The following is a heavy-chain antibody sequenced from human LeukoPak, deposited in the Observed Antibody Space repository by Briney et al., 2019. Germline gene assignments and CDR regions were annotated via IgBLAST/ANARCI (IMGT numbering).Heavy chain of an antibody. Sequence: PWETLSLTCAVSGYSISSGYYWGWIRQPPGKGLEWSGRIYHSGSTYYNPSLKSRVTISVDTSKNTFSLELSPVTPSEPPVYYFARPFGGCNYFDSRGLYKWCDPWGQGTLATVSS. J-gene: IGHJ5*02. CDR1: GYSISSGYY. D-gene: IGHD3-22*01. V-gene: IGHV4-38-2*01. CDR2: IYHSGST. CDR3: ARPFGGCNYFDSRGLYKWCDP.